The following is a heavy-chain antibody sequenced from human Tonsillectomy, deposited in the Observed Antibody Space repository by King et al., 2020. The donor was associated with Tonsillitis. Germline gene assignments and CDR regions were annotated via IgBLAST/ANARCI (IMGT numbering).Heavy chain of an antibody. Sequence: VQLVESGGGLVKPGGSLRLSCAASTFTFSNAWMSWVRQAPGKGLEWVGRIKSKADGGTTDYAAPVKGRFTISRDDSKNILYLQMNSLKTEDTAVYFCTKMISGYDVAVKVWFDPWGQGTLVTVSS. V-gene: IGHV3-15*01. CDR2: IKSKADGGTT. CDR1: TFTFSNAW. CDR3: TKMISGYDVAVKVWFDP. D-gene: IGHD5-12*01. J-gene: IGHJ5*02.